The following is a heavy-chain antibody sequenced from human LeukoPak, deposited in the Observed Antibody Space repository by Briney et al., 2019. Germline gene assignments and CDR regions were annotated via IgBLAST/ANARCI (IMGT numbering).Heavy chain of an antibody. D-gene: IGHD2-8*02. CDR2: IYYSGST. Sequence: SETLSLTCTVSGGSISSYYWSWIRQPPGKGLEWIGYIYYSGSTNYNPSLKSRVTISVDTSKNPFSLKLSSVTAADTAVYYCARSTGINWFDPWGQGTLVTVSS. CDR3: ARSTGINWFDP. CDR1: GGSISSYY. J-gene: IGHJ5*02. V-gene: IGHV4-59*01.